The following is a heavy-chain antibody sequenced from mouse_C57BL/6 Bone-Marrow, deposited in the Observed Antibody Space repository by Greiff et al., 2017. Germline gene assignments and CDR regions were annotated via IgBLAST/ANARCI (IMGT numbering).Heavy chain of an antibody. D-gene: IGHD1-1*01. V-gene: IGHV1-72*01. Sequence: QVQLQQPGAELVKPGASVKLSCKASGYTFTSYWMHWVKQRPGRGLEWIGRIYPDSGGTKYNEKFKSKATLTVDKPSSTAYMQLSSLTSEDSAVYYCASTNHYAMDYWGQGTSVTVSS. CDR1: GYTFTSYW. CDR3: ASTNHYAMDY. CDR2: IYPDSGGT. J-gene: IGHJ4*01.